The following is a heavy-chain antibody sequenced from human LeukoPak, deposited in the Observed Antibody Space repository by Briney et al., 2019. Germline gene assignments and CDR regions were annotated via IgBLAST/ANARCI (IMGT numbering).Heavy chain of an antibody. V-gene: IGHV3-23*01. J-gene: IGHJ3*02. D-gene: IGHD3-22*01. CDR2: ISGSGGST. Sequence: GGSLRLSCAASGFTFISYAMSWVRQAPGKGLEWVSVISGSGGSTHHADSVKGRFSISRDNSKNTLYLQMNSLRGDDTAVYYCASSAQSDYYDRPRDFHTWGQGTLVTISS. CDR1: GFTFISYA. CDR3: ASSAQSDYYDRPRDFHT.